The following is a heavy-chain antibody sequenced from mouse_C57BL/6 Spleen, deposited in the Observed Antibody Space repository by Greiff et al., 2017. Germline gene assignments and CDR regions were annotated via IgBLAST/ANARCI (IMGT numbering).Heavy chain of an antibody. CDR1: GYSFTGYY. V-gene: IGHV1-42*01. J-gene: IGHJ3*01. Sequence: VQLKQSGPELVKPGASVKISCKASGYSFTGYYMNWVKQSPEKSLEWIGEINPSTGGTTYNQKFKAKATLTVDKSSSTAYMQLKSLTSEDSAVYYCAREGYVWGQGALVTGSA. CDR3: AREGYV. D-gene: IGHD2-2*01. CDR2: INPSTGGT.